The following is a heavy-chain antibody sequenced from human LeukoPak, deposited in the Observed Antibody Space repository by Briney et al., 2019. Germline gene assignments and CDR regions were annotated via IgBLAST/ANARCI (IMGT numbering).Heavy chain of an antibody. CDR1: GFTVSSNY. CDR3: ARDRIVATTYYGMDV. J-gene: IGHJ6*04. D-gene: IGHD5-12*01. Sequence: GGSLRLSCAASGFTVSSNYMGWVRQAPGKGLEWVSVIYSGGSTYYADSVKGRFTISRDNSKNTLYLQMNSLRAEDTAVYYCARDRIVATTYYGMDVWGKGTTVTVSS. V-gene: IGHV3-53*01. CDR2: IYSGGST.